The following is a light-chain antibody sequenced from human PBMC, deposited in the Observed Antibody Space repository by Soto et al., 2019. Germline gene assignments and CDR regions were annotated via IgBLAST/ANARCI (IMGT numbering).Light chain of an antibody. J-gene: IGLJ2*01. Sequence: QSVLTQPPSVSGAPGQRVTISCTGSTSNIGAGYDVHWYQQLPGTAPKLLIYGNSHRPSGVPDRFSSSTAGTSASLAITGLQAEDEADYYCQSYDSSLSASVFGGGTKLTVL. CDR3: QSYDSSLSASV. V-gene: IGLV1-40*01. CDR2: GNS. CDR1: TSNIGAGYD.